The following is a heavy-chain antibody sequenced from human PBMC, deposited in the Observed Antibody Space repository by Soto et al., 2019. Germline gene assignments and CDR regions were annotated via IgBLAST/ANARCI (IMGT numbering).Heavy chain of an antibody. Sequence: PSETLSLTCTVSGGSISSGGYYWSWIRPHPGKGLEWIGYIYYSGSTYYNPSLKSRVTISVDTSKNQFSLKLSSVTAADTAVYYCSRGDSDDSSGYEALWGQGTLVTISS. CDR2: IYYSGST. CDR3: SRGDSDDSSGYEAL. V-gene: IGHV4-31*03. D-gene: IGHD3-22*01. J-gene: IGHJ4*02. CDR1: GGSISSGGYY.